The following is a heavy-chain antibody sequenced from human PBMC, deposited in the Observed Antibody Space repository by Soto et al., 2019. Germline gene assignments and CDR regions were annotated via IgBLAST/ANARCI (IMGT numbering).Heavy chain of an antibody. V-gene: IGHV3-23*01. J-gene: IGHJ5*02. CDR3: VKWNGFGDR. CDR2: FSGGSVET. Sequence: EVQLLESGGGLVQPGGSLRLSGVVSGFTLGRYGVTWVRQGPGKGLEWVCGFSGGSVETHYADSVKGRFTISRDDFKNTVYLEMNSLGAEDTAVYFCVKWNGFGDRWGQGTLVTVSS. D-gene: IGHD1-1*01. CDR1: GFTLGRYG.